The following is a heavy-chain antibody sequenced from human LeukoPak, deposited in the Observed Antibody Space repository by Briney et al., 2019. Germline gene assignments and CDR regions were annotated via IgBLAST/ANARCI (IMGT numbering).Heavy chain of an antibody. Sequence: GSLRLSCAASGFTFSSYWMSWVRQAPGKGLEWVANIKQDGSEKYYVDSVKGRFTISRDNAKNSLYLQMNSLRAEDTAVYYCARVARYQLLLGNWFDPWGQGTLVTVSS. CDR2: IKQDGSEK. J-gene: IGHJ5*02. CDR1: GFTFSSYW. D-gene: IGHD2-2*01. CDR3: ARVARYQLLLGNWFDP. V-gene: IGHV3-7*01.